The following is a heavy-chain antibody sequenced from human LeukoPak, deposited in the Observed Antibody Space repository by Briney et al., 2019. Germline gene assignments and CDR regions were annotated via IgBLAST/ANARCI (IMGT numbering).Heavy chain of an antibody. CDR3: AREAYYFDY. CDR1: GFTFSSYA. Sequence: PGGSLRLSCAASGFTFSSYAMSWVRQAPGKGLEWVGRTRNKANSYTAEYAASVKGRFTISRDDSKNSVYLQMNSLKTEDTAVYYCAREAYYFDYWGQGTLVTVSS. V-gene: IGHV3-72*01. CDR2: TRNKANSYTA. J-gene: IGHJ4*02.